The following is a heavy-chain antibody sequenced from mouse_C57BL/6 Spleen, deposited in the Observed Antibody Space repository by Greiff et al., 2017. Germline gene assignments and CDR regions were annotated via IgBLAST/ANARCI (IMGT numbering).Heavy chain of an antibody. V-gene: IGHV14-2*01. CDR1: GFNIKDYY. D-gene: IGHD2-1*01. CDR2: IDPEDGEP. CDR3: AREDCNYETWFAY. J-gene: IGHJ3*01. Sequence: VQLQQSGAELVKPGASVKLSCTASGFNIKDYYMHWVKQRTEQGLEWIGRIDPEDGEPKYAPKFQGKATIAADTSSNAAYLQLSSLTSEDTAVYYCAREDCNYETWFAYWGQGTLVTVSA.